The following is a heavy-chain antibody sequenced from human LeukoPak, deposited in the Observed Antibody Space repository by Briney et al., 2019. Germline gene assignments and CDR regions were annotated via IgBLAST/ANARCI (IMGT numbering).Heavy chain of an antibody. D-gene: IGHD3-9*01. Sequence: TSETLSLTCTVSGGSISSSSYYWGWLRQPPGQGLEWIGSIYYSGSTYYNPSLKSRVTISVDTSKNQFSLKLSSVTAADTAVYYCARQTVTYYDILTAQIYFDYWGQGTLVTVSS. CDR2: IYYSGST. CDR3: ARQTVTYYDILTAQIYFDY. CDR1: GGSISSSSYY. V-gene: IGHV4-39*01. J-gene: IGHJ4*02.